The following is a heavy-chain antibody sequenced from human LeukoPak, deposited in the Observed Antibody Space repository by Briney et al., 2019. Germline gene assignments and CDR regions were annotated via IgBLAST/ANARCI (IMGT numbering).Heavy chain of an antibody. Sequence: SETLSLTCTVSGGSISSYYWSWIRQPPGKGLEWIGYIYYSGSTNYNPSLKSRVTISVDTSKNQFSLKLSSVTAADTAVYYCARHAPITMFPRGAFDIWGQGTMVTVSS. CDR3: ARHAPITMFPRGAFDI. J-gene: IGHJ3*02. CDR2: IYYSGST. V-gene: IGHV4-59*08. CDR1: GGSISSYY. D-gene: IGHD3-3*01.